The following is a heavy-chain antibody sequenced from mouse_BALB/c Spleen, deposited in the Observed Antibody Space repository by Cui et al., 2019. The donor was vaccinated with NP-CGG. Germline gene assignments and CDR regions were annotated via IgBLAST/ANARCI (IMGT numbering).Heavy chain of an antibody. CDR2: IDPNSGGT. CDR1: GYTFTSYW. J-gene: IGHJ2*01. D-gene: IGHD1-1*01. V-gene: IGHV1-72*01. CDR3: ARYDYYGSSYFDY. Sequence: QVQLHQPGPEPAKLGATVYLSCKASGYTFTSYWMHWVKQRPGRGLEWIGRIDPNSGGTKYNEKFKSKATLTVDKPSSTAYMQLSSLTSEDSAVYYCARYDYYGSSYFDYWGQGTTLTVSS.